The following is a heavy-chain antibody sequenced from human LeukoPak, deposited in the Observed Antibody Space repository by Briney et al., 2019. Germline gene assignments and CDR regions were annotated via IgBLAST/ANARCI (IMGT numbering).Heavy chain of an antibody. CDR2: IHTSGSV. V-gene: IGHV4-4*07. Sequence: PSETLSLTCTVSGGSISTYYWSWVRQPAGKGLEWIGRIHTSGSVDYNPSLKSRVTMSVDTSKKQFSLTLSSVTAADTAMYYCAGEGSMTARPFVSIDYWGQGTLVTVSS. D-gene: IGHD6-6*01. J-gene: IGHJ4*02. CDR1: GGSISTYY. CDR3: AGEGSMTARPFVSIDY.